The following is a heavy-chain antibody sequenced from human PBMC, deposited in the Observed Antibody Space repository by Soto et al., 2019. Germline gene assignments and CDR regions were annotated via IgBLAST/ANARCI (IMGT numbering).Heavy chain of an antibody. Sequence: QITLKESGPTLVKPTQTLTLTCTFSGFSLSTSGVGVGWIRQPPGKALEWLALIYWDDDKRYSPSLKSRLTITKDTSKNQVVLTMTNMDPVDTATYYCAHSTAYGSGSYYNSGESYWFDPWGQGTLVTVSS. CDR3: AHSTAYGSGSYYNSGESYWFDP. CDR1: GFSLSTSGVG. D-gene: IGHD3-10*01. J-gene: IGHJ5*02. V-gene: IGHV2-5*02. CDR2: IYWDDDK.